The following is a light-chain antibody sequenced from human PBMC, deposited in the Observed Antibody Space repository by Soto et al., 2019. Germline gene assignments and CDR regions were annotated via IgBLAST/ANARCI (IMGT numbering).Light chain of an antibody. CDR3: QHYSSSPTT. V-gene: IGKV3-20*01. Sequence: EIVLTQSQVTLSVSPGERATLFCRASQSVSKYLGWYQQKPGQAPRLLIYAASNRATGIPDRFSGSGSGTDFTLTIRRLEPEDFAVYYCQHYSSSPTTFGQGTKVDIK. J-gene: IGKJ1*01. CDR1: QSVSKY. CDR2: AAS.